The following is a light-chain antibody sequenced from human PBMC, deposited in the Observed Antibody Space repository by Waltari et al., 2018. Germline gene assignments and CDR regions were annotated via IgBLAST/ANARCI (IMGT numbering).Light chain of an antibody. CDR3: QQSYSPPPA. V-gene: IGKV1-39*01. J-gene: IGKJ1*01. CDR1: QSISSS. Sequence: DIQMTQSPSSLSASVGDSITITCRASQSISSSLNWYQQKSGEAPKLLISAASGLQSGVPSRFSGSGSGTDFTRAISSLQPEDVATYYCQQSYSPPPAFGQGTKVEIK. CDR2: AAS.